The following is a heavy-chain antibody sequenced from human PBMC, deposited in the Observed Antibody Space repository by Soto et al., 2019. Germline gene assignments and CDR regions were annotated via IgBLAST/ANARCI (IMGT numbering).Heavy chain of an antibody. CDR3: ASQKLDIPAYFDS. Sequence: SETLSLTCAVSGGSISSGGYSWSWIRQPPGKGLEWIGYIYHSGSTYYNPSLKSRVTISVDRSKNQFSLKLSSVTAADTAVYYCASQKLDIPAYFDSWGQGTLVTVSS. V-gene: IGHV4-30-2*01. J-gene: IGHJ4*02. CDR2: IYHSGST. D-gene: IGHD1-1*01. CDR1: GGSISSGGYS.